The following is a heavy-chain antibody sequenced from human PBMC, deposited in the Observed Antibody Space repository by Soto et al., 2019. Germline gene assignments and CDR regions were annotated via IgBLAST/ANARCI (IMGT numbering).Heavy chain of an antibody. J-gene: IGHJ5*02. D-gene: IGHD6-19*01. Sequence: QVQLVQSEAEVKKPGSSVKVSCKASGGTFSSYAISWVRQAPGQGLEWMGGIIPIFGTANYAQKFQGRVTITADESTSTAYMELSSLRSEDTAVYYCARGIAVAGTRGNWFDPWGQGTLVTVSS. CDR1: GGTFSSYA. CDR2: IIPIFGTA. CDR3: ARGIAVAGTRGNWFDP. V-gene: IGHV1-69*01.